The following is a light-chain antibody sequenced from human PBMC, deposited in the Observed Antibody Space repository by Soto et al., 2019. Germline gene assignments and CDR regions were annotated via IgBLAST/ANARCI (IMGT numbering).Light chain of an antibody. J-gene: IGKJ2*01. CDR1: QSLLYSDGNTY. CDR2: EVS. V-gene: IGKV2-30*01. Sequence: DVVMTQSPLSLPVTLGQPASISCRSSQSLLYSDGNTYLNWFQQRPGQSPRRLIYEVSKRDSGVPDRFSGSGSGPDFTMKISRMEAEDVGVYYCMQGTHWPYTFGQGTKLEIE. CDR3: MQGTHWPYT.